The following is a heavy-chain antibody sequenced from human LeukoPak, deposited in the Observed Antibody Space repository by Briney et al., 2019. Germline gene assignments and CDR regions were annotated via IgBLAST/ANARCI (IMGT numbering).Heavy chain of an antibody. D-gene: IGHD5-12*01. CDR3: AIHSGYDNGDLDY. CDR2: MNPNSGNT. CDR1: GYTFTSYD. Sequence: ASVKVSCKASGYTFTSYDINWVRQATGQGLEWMGWMNPNSGNTGYAQKFQGRVTITRNTSISTAYMELSSLRSEDTAVYYWAIHSGYDNGDLDYWGQGTLVTVSS. J-gene: IGHJ4*02. V-gene: IGHV1-8*03.